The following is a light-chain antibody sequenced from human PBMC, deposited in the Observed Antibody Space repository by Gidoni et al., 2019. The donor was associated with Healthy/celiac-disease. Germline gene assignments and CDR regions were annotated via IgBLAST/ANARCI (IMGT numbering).Light chain of an antibody. V-gene: IGKV1-39*01. J-gene: IGKJ1*01. CDR3: QQSYSTPRT. CDR2: AAS. Sequence: DIQMTQSPSSLSASVGDRVTITCRASQSISSYLNWYQQKPGKAPKLLIYAASSLQSGVPSRFSCSGSGTAFTLTISSLQPEDFATYYCQQSYSTPRTFGQXTKVEIK. CDR1: QSISSY.